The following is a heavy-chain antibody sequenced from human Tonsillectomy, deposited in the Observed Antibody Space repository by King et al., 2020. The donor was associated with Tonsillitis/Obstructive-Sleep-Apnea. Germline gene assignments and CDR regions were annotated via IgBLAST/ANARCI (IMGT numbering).Heavy chain of an antibody. CDR1: YT. J-gene: IGHJ4*02. CDR3: ARGGTQWLVSVYYYFDS. D-gene: IGHD6-19*01. V-gene: IGHV3-30*04. Sequence: YTVHWVRQAPGKGLEWVAVISEDGNKKDYVDSVNGRFTISRDISKITLYMEMKSLRSEDTAMYYCARGGTQWLVSVYYYFDSWGQVFLVSVSS. CDR2: ISEDGNKK.